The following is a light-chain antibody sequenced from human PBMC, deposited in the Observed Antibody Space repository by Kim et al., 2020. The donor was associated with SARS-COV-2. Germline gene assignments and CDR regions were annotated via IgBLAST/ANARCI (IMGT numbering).Light chain of an antibody. CDR3: SSYADSKNVV. V-gene: IGLV2-8*01. Sequence: QSALTQPPSASGSPGQSVTISCTGTSSDVGGYNYVSWYQQHPGKAPKLMIYEVSKRPSGVPDRFSGSKSGNTASLTVSGLQAEDEADYYCSSYADSKNVVFGGGTKVTVL. CDR2: EVS. J-gene: IGLJ2*01. CDR1: SSDVGGYNY.